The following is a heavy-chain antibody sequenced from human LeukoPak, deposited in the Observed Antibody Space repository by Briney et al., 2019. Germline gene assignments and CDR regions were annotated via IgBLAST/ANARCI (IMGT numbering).Heavy chain of an antibody. CDR3: ARDTPGYYDSSGYYYYFDS. Sequence: PSETLSLTCTVSGGSISSYYWSWIRQPAGKGLEWIGRIYTSGGTNYNPSLKSRVTMSVDTSKNQFSLRLSSVTAADTAAYYCARDTPGYYDSSGYYYYFDSWGQGTLVTVSS. J-gene: IGHJ4*02. CDR2: IYTSGGT. D-gene: IGHD3-22*01. V-gene: IGHV4-4*07. CDR1: GGSISSYY.